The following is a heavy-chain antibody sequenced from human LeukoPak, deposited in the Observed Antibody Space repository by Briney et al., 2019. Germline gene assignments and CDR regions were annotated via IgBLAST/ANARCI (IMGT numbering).Heavy chain of an antibody. V-gene: IGHV1-69*05. Sequence: SVKVSCKASGGTFSSHAISWVRQAPGQGLEWMGGIIPIFGTANYAQKFQGRVTITTDESTSTAYMELSSLRSEDTAVYYCTLGYCSSTSCYLSSHDAFDIWGQGTMVTVSS. CDR1: GGTFSSHA. D-gene: IGHD2-2*01. CDR3: TLGYCSSTSCYLSSHDAFDI. CDR2: IIPIFGTA. J-gene: IGHJ3*02.